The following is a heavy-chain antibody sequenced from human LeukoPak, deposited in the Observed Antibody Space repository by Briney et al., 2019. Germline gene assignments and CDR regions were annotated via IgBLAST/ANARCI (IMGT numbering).Heavy chain of an antibody. J-gene: IGHJ5*02. CDR3: ARESYSSSWFSWFDP. D-gene: IGHD6-13*01. CDR1: GGSISSGSYY. Sequence: SETLSLTCTVSGGSISSGSYYWSWIRQPAGTGLEWIGRIYTSGSTNYNPSLKSRVTISVDTSKNQFSLKLSSVTAADTAVYYCARESYSSSWFSWFDPWGQGTLVTVSS. V-gene: IGHV4-61*02. CDR2: IYTSGST.